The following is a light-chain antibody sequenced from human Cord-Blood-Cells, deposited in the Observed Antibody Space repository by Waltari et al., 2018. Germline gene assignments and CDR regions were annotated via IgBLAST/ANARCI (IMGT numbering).Light chain of an antibody. J-gene: IGLJ3*02. CDR2: EGS. V-gene: IGLV2-23*01. CDR3: CSYAGSSTWV. CDR1: SSAVGSYNL. Sequence: QSALTQPASVSGSPGQSITISCTGTSSAVGSYNLVSWYHQHPGKAPKLMIYEGSKRRSGVSNRFSGSKSGNTAALTISGRQAEDEADYYCCSYAGSSTWVFGGGTKLTVL.